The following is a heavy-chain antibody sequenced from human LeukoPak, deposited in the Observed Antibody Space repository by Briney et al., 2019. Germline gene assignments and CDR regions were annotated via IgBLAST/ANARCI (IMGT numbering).Heavy chain of an antibody. Sequence: GGSLRLSCAASGFTVSSNYMSWVRQAPGQGLEGVSVIYSGGSTYYADSVKGRFTISRDNSKNTLYLEMNSLRAEDTAVYYCAKTTARGGYYYYGLDVWGQGATVTVSS. CDR2: IYSGGST. J-gene: IGHJ6*02. CDR3: AKTTARGGYYYYGLDV. D-gene: IGHD4-4*01. V-gene: IGHV3-66*01. CDR1: GFTVSSNY.